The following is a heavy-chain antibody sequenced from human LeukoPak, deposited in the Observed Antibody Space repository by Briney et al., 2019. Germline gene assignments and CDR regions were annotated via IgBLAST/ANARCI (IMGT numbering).Heavy chain of an antibody. D-gene: IGHD5-18*01. V-gene: IGHV4-59*11. J-gene: IGHJ4*02. CDR2: IYYSGST. CDR1: GRSISSHY. Sequence: SETLSLTSTVSGRSISSHYWSWIRQPPGKGLEWIGYIYYSGSTNYNPSLKSRVTISVDTSKNQFSLKLSSVTAADTAVYYCARVMDTAMDPPYFDYWGQGTLVTVSS. CDR3: ARVMDTAMDPPYFDY.